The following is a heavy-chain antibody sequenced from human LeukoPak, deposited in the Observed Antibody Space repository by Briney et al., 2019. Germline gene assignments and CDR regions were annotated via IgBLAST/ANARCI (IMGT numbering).Heavy chain of an antibody. Sequence: SETLSLTCTVSGGSISSYYWSWIRQPSGKGLEWIGYIYYSGSTNYNPSLKSRVTISVETSKNQFSLKLSSVTAADTAVYYCARVTGYMIEDYFDYWGQGTLVTVSS. D-gene: IGHD3-22*01. J-gene: IGHJ4*02. CDR3: ARVTGYMIEDYFDY. V-gene: IGHV4-59*01. CDR1: GGSISSYY. CDR2: IYYSGST.